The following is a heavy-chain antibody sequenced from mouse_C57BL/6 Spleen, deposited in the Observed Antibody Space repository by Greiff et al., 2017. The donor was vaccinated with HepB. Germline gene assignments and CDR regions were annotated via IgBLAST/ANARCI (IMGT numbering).Heavy chain of an antibody. D-gene: IGHD2-3*01. V-gene: IGHV2-9*01. CDR1: GFSLTSYG. Sequence: VQVVESGPGLVAPSQSLSITCTVSGFSLTSYGVDWVRQPPGKGLEWLGVIWGGGSTNYNSALMSRLSISKDNSKSQVFLKMNSLQTDDTAMYYCAKHYEGLYDGYYDAMDYWGQGTSVTVSS. J-gene: IGHJ4*01. CDR2: IWGGGST. CDR3: AKHYEGLYDGYYDAMDY.